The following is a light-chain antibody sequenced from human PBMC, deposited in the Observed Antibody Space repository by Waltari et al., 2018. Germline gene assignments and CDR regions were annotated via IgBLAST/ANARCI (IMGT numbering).Light chain of an antibody. J-gene: IGLJ2*01. V-gene: IGLV2-14*01. CDR2: DVS. CDR3: SSYTSSSTSDVV. Sequence: QSALTQPASVSGSPGQSITISCTGTSSDVGGYNSASWYQQHPGKAPKLMIYDVSKRPSGVSNRFSGSKSGNTASLTISGLQAEDEADYYCSSYTSSSTSDVVFGGGTKLTVL. CDR1: SSDVGGYNS.